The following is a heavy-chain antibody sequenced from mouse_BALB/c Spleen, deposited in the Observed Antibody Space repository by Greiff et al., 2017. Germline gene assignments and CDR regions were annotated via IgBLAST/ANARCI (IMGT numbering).Heavy chain of an antibody. CDR3: AREVYYYGRGYFDV. D-gene: IGHD1-1*01. J-gene: IGHJ1*01. Sequence: QVQLQQSGPELVKPGASVRISCKASGYTFTSYYIHWVKQRPGQGLEWIGWIYPGNVNTKYNEKFKGKATLTADKSSSTAYMQLSSLTSEDSAVYFCAREVYYYGRGYFDVWGAGTTVTVSS. CDR1: GYTFTSYY. V-gene: IGHV1S56*01. CDR2: IYPGNVNT.